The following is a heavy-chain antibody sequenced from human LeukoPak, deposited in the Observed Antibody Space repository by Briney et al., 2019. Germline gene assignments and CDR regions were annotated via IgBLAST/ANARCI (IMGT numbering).Heavy chain of an antibody. CDR3: ARYSSTSCYDY. J-gene: IGHJ4*02. Sequence: KFQGRVTITRDTSASTAYMELSSLRSEDTAVYYCARYSSTSCYDYWGQGTLATVSS. D-gene: IGHD2-2*01. V-gene: IGHV1-3*01.